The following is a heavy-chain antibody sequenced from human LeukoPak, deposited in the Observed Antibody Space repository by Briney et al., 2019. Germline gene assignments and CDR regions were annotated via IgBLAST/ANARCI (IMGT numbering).Heavy chain of an antibody. V-gene: IGHV3-48*01. CDR3: ARDHNYAFDN. D-gene: IGHD1-1*01. CDR2: IGIDSGNT. J-gene: IGHJ4*02. CDR1: GFPFIEYS. Sequence: PGGSPRLSCTASGFPFIEYSVNWVRQAPGKGLEWISYIGIDSGNTKYADSVRGRFTISADKAKNSLYLQMNSLRVEDTAVYYCARDHNYAFDNWGQGTLVSVVS.